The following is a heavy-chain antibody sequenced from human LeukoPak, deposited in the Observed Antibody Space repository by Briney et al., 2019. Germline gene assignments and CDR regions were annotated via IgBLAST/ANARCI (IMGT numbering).Heavy chain of an antibody. CDR1: GFTFSTYA. V-gene: IGHV3-30-3*01. D-gene: IGHD3-10*01. CDR3: ARTTTPHYYGSGSYALGY. CDR2: ISYDGSNK. Sequence: GGSLRLSCAASGFTFSTYAMHWVRQGPGKGLEWVAVISYDGSNKYYADSVKGRFTISRDNSENTLYLQMSSLSAEDTAVYYCARTTTPHYYGSGSYALGYWGQGTLVTVPS. J-gene: IGHJ4*02.